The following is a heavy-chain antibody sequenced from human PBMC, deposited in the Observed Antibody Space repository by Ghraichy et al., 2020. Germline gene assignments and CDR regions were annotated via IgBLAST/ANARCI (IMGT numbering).Heavy chain of an antibody. CDR1: GFTFSSYS. J-gene: IGHJ4*02. V-gene: IGHV3-48*02. CDR2: ISSSSSTI. CDR3: ARDRAYYDFWSGYQY. D-gene: IGHD3-3*01. Sequence: GGSLRLSCAASGFTFSSYSMNWVRQAPGKGLEWVSYISSSSSTIYYADSVKGRFTISRDNAKNSLYLQMNSLRDEDTAVYYCARDRAYYDFWSGYQYWGQGTLVTVSS.